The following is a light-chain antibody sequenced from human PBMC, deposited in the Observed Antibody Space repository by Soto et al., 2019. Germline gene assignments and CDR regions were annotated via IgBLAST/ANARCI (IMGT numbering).Light chain of an antibody. Sequence: EIVLTQSPATLSLSPGERATLSCWASQSVSNSLAWYQQRPGQSPRLLIYDVSTRATGIPARFGGSGSGTDFTLTISRLEPEDFAVYYCQQYTTSPFTFGPGTKVDIK. V-gene: IGKV3-11*01. CDR2: DVS. CDR3: QQYTTSPFT. J-gene: IGKJ3*01. CDR1: QSVSNS.